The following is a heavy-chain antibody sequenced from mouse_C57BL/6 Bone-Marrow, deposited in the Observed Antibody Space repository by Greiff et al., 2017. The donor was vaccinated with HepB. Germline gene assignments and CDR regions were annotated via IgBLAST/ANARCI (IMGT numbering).Heavy chain of an antibody. CDR1: GYTFTSYW. V-gene: IGHV1-64*01. J-gene: IGHJ4*01. CDR3: ARRRGYAMDY. Sequence: QVQLQQSGAERVKPGASVKLSCKASGYTFTSYWMHGVKQRPGQGLEWIGMIHPNSGSTNYNEKFKSKATLTVDKSSSTAYMQLSSLTSEDSAVYYCARRRGYAMDYWGQGTSVTVSS. CDR2: IHPNSGST.